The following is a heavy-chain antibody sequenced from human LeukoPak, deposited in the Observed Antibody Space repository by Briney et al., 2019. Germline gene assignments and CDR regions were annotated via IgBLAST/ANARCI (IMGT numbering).Heavy chain of an antibody. CDR3: AQIISSTSPTFDY. V-gene: IGHV4-34*01. D-gene: IGHD2-2*01. Sequence: SETLSLTCAVYGGSFSGYYWSWIRQPPGKGLEWIGEINHSGSTNYNPSLKSRVTISVDTSKNQFSLKLSSVTAADTAVYYCAQIISSTSPTFDYWGQGTLVTVSS. J-gene: IGHJ4*02. CDR1: GGSFSGYY. CDR2: INHSGST.